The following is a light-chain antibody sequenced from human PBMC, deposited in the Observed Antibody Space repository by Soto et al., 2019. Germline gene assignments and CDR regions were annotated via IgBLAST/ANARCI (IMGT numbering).Light chain of an antibody. V-gene: IGKV3-20*01. CDR1: QSVSSSY. CDR3: QQYGSSPRT. J-gene: IGKJ1*01. Sequence: EIVLTQSPGTLFFSPVERSTLSCRASQSVSSSYLAWYQQKPGQAPRLLIYGASSRATGIPDRFSGSGSGTDFTLTISRLEPEDFAVYYCQQYGSSPRTFGQGTKVDIK. CDR2: GAS.